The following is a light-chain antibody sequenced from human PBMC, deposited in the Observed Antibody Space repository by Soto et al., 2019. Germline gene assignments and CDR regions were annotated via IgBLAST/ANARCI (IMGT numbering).Light chain of an antibody. CDR3: QQYHNSPRT. CDR2: DVS. V-gene: IGKV3-11*01. J-gene: IGKJ1*01. CDR1: QSVSGY. Sequence: EIVLTQSPGTLSLSPGEKATLSCRASQSVSGYLAWYQQKPGQAPRLLIYDVSNRATGIPARFSGSGSGTDFTLTISRLEPEDFAVYYCQQYHNSPRTFGQGTKVDIK.